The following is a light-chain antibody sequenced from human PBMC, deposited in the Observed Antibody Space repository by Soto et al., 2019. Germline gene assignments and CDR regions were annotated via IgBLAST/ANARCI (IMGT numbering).Light chain of an antibody. Sequence: EIVMTQSPVTLSVSPGERATLSCRASQSVRSNLAWYQQKPGQAPRLLMYDASTRATGIPARFSGSGSGTEFTLTNSSLQSEDFAVYYCQQYNYWPPWTFGQGTKVEIK. CDR3: QQYNYWPPWT. J-gene: IGKJ1*01. V-gene: IGKV3-15*01. CDR1: QSVRSN. CDR2: DAS.